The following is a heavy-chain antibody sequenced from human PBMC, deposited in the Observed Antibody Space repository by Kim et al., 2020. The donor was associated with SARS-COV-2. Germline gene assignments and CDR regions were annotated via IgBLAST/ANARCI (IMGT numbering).Heavy chain of an antibody. CDR3: ARNSDALGFVY. J-gene: IGHJ4*02. Sequence: GGSLRHSCTASGFTFRNYGMHWVRQAPGKGLEWVAVIWYDGSQKYYGDSVKGRFTISRDNSKNTVYLQVNSLRAEDTAVYFCARNSDALGFVYWGQGTLVTVSS. CDR2: IWYDGSQK. D-gene: IGHD2-8*01. CDR1: GFTFRNYG. V-gene: IGHV3-33*01.